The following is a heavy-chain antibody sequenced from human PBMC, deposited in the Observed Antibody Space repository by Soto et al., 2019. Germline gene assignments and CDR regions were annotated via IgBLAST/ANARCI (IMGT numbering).Heavy chain of an antibody. V-gene: IGHV4-61*01. CDR1: GDSVTFGHYY. CDR3: KRARSDSTESSLGRRLDV. CDR2: IFFTGAT. J-gene: IGHJ6*02. D-gene: IGHD3-22*01. Sequence: QVQLQESGPGLVKPSETLSLICIVSGDSVTFGHYYWSWIRKPPGKGLEWIGHIFFTGATNYSPPLKSRVTMYIDASKRQSAMTLTAVNAAYSAMYYCKRARSDSTESSLGRRLDVGGQGTTVTVSS.